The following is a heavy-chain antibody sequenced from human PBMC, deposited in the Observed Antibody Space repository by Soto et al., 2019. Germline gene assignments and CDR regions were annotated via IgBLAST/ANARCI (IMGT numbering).Heavy chain of an antibody. CDR3: ARYYDFWSGYGPYYYYYYGMDV. Sequence: GGSLRLSCAASGFTFSSYSMNWVRQAPGKGLEWVSSISSSSYIYYADSVKGRFTISRDNAKNSLYLQMNSRRAEDTAVYYCARYYDFWSGYGPYYYYYYGMDVWGQGTTVTVSS. CDR2: ISSSSYI. J-gene: IGHJ6*02. D-gene: IGHD3-3*01. CDR1: GFTFSSYS. V-gene: IGHV3-21*01.